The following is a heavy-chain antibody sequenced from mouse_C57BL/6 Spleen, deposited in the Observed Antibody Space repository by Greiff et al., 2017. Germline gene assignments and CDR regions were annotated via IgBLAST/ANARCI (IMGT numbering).Heavy chain of an antibody. D-gene: IGHD2-3*01. V-gene: IGHV5-17*01. CDR2: ISSGSSTI. CDR3: ARRCDGYYFDY. J-gene: IGHJ2*01. Sequence: EVKLMESGGGLVKPGGSLKLSCAASGFTFSDYGMHWVRQAPEKGLEWVAYISSGSSTIYYADTVKGRFTISRDNAKNTLFLQMTSLRSEDTAMYYCARRCDGYYFDYWGQGTTLTVSS. CDR1: GFTFSDYG.